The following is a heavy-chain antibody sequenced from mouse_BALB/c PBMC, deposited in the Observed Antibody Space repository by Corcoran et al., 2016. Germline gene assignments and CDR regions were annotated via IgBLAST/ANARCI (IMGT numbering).Heavy chain of an antibody. V-gene: IGHV14-3*02. CDR1: GFNIKDTY. CDR2: IDPANGNT. CDR3: ALTGTFAY. Sequence: EVQLQQSGAELVKPGASVKLSCTAAGFNIKDTYMHWVKQRPEQGLEWIGRIDPANGNTKYDPKFQGKATITADTSSNTAYLQLSSLTSEDTAVYYCALTGTFAYWGQGTLVTVSA. J-gene: IGHJ3*01. D-gene: IGHD4-1*01.